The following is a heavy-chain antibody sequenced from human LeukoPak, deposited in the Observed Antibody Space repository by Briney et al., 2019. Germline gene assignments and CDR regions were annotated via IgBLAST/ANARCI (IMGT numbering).Heavy chain of an antibody. J-gene: IGHJ4*02. CDR2: INHSGST. CDR1: GVSFSGYY. Sequence: PSETLSLSCAVYGVSFSGYYLSWIRQPPGKGLEWIGEINHSGSTNYNPSLKSRVTISVETSKNQFSLKLSSVTAADTAVYYCARGLSSPFDYWGQGTLVTVSS. V-gene: IGHV4-34*01. CDR3: ARGLSSPFDY.